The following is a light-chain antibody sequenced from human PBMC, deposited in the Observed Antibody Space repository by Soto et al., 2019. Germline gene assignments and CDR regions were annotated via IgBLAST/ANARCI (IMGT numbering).Light chain of an antibody. CDR1: QSISSY. J-gene: IGKJ5*01. V-gene: IGKV1-39*01. CDR3: QQSYSTLIP. Sequence: DVQITHSPSARSASVVDRVTSTFRASQSISSYLNWYQQKPGKAPKLLIYAASSLQSGVPSRFSGSGSGTDFTLTISSLQPEDFATYYCQQSYSTLIPFGQGTRLEI. CDR2: AAS.